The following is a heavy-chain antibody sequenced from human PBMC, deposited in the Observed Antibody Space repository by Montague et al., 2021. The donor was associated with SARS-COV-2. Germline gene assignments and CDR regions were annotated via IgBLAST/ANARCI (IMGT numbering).Heavy chain of an antibody. V-gene: IGHV3-7*01. CDR2: IKQDGSEK. Sequence: SLRLSLSASGFTFSSHWMSWVRQAPGKGLEWVANIKQDGSEKYYVDSVKGRFTISGDNAKNSLYLQMNSLRAEDTAVYYCARVQRTTGTTRLGTYYYYYYGMDVWGQGTTVTVSS. D-gene: IGHD1-1*01. J-gene: IGHJ6*02. CDR3: ARVQRTTGTTRLGTYYYYYYGMDV. CDR1: GFTFSSHW.